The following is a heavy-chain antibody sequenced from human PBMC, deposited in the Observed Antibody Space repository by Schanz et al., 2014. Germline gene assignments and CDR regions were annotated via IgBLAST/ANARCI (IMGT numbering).Heavy chain of an antibody. CDR1: GFTFSGYW. Sequence: VQLVESGGGLVQPGGSLRLSCAASGFTFSGYWMTWVRQSPGKGPEWVAVTSYDGSQKYYTDSVKGRFTVSRDNSKNTLYLQMNSLRAEDTAVYYCARYRVYYDSSGYLYAFDIWGQGTMVTVSS. CDR2: TSYDGSQK. J-gene: IGHJ3*02. V-gene: IGHV3-33*08. D-gene: IGHD3-22*01. CDR3: ARYRVYYDSSGYLYAFDI.